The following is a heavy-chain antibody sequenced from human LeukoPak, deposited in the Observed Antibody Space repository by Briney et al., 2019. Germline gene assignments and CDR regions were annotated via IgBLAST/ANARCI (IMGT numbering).Heavy chain of an antibody. J-gene: IGHJ5*02. CDR1: GYTLTELS. Sequence: GASVKVSCKVSGYTLTELSMHWVRQAPGKGLDWMGGFDPEDGETIYAQKFQGRVTMTEDTSTDTAYMELSSLRSEDTAVYYCATFYDSSGYYYNWFDPWGQGTLVTVSS. CDR2: FDPEDGET. CDR3: ATFYDSSGYYYNWFDP. V-gene: IGHV1-24*01. D-gene: IGHD3-22*01.